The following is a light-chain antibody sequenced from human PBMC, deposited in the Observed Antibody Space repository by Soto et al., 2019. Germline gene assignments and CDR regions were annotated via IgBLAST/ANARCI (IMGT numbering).Light chain of an antibody. CDR2: DAS. V-gene: IGKV1-33*01. CDR3: QQYDNLLT. J-gene: IGKJ4*01. CDR1: QDISNY. Sequence: DIQMTQSPSSLSASVVDRVTITCQASQDISNYLNWYQQKPGKAPKLLIYDASNLETGVPSRFSGSGSGTDFTFTISSLQPEDIATYYCQQYDNLLTFGGGTKVDIK.